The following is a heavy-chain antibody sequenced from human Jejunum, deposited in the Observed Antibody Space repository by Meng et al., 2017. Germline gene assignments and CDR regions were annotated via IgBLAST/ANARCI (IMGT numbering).Heavy chain of an antibody. D-gene: IGHD3-9*01. CDR3: TRGLTGSRYSGSDY. Sequence: SWVRRVPGKGLEWFSCIRNIGGDTFHPDSVKRRFTISRDNSKNTLHLQMKSLRTEDTAVYYCTRGLTGSRYSGSDYWGQGVLVTVAS. CDR2: IRNIGGDT. V-gene: IGHV3-23*01. J-gene: IGHJ4*02.